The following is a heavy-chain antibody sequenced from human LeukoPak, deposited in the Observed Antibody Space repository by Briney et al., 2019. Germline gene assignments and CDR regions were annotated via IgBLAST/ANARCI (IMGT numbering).Heavy chain of an antibody. D-gene: IGHD3-10*01. Sequence: SQTLSLTCTVSGGSISSGSYYWSWIRQPAGKGLEWIGHIYTSGSTNYNPSLKSRVTISVDTSKNQFSLKLSSVTAADTAVYYCARDTYYYGSGSYWYYYYMDVWGKGTTVTISS. CDR3: ARDTYYYGSGSYWYYYYMDV. CDR1: GGSISSGSYY. J-gene: IGHJ6*03. V-gene: IGHV4-61*09. CDR2: IYTSGST.